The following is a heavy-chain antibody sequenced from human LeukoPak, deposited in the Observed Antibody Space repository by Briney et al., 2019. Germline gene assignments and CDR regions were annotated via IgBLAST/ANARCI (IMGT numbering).Heavy chain of an antibody. CDR2: ISYSGST. D-gene: IGHD4-17*01. Sequence: PSETLSLTCTVSGGSISPYYWSWIRQPPGKGLEWIGYISYSGSTNYNPSLKSRVAISVDTSKNQFSLKLSSVTAADTAVYYCARRANPRKYGDLYYFDYWGQGTLVTVSS. CDR3: ARRANPRKYGDLYYFDY. V-gene: IGHV4-59*08. J-gene: IGHJ4*02. CDR1: GGSISPYY.